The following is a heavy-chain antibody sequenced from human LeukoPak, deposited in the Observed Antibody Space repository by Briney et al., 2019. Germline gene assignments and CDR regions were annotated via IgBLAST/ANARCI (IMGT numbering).Heavy chain of an antibody. D-gene: IGHD6-13*01. CDR2: INHSGST. J-gene: IGHJ6*03. CDR3: ARAGYSSSWYPAMYMDV. CDR1: GGSFSGYY. Sequence: SETLSLTCAVYGGSFSGYYWSWIRQPPGKGLEWIGEINHSGSTNYNPSLKSRVTISVDTPKNQCSLKLSSVTAADTAVYYCARAGYSSSWYPAMYMDVWGKGTTVTVSS. V-gene: IGHV4-34*01.